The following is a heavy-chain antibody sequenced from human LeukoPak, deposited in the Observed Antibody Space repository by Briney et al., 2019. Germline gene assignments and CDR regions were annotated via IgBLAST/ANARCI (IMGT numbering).Heavy chain of an antibody. CDR2: ISYDGSNK. V-gene: IGHV3-30-3*01. D-gene: IGHD2-2*02. CDR3: ARDSIYCSSTSCHMGDYYYYYYMDV. J-gene: IGHJ6*03. Sequence: GGSLRLSCAASGFTFSSYAVHWVRQAPGKGLEWVAVISYDGSNKYYADSVKGRSTISRDNSKNTLYLQMNSLRPEDTAVYYCARDSIYCSSTSCHMGDYYYYYYMDVWGKGTTVTVSS. CDR1: GFTFSSYA.